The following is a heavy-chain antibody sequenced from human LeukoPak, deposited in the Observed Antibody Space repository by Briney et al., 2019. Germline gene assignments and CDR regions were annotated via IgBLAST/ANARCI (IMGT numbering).Heavy chain of an antibody. CDR2: VNPNSGGT. J-gene: IGHJ4*02. CDR3: ARNFYFDSSGYYHY. D-gene: IGHD3-22*01. Sequence: ASVKVSCKASGYTFTGYYMHWVRQAPGQGLEWMGWVNPNSGGTNYAQKFQGRVTMTRDTSISTAYMELSRLRSDDTAVYYCARNFYFDSSGYYHYWGQGTLVTVSS. CDR1: GYTFTGYY. V-gene: IGHV1-2*02.